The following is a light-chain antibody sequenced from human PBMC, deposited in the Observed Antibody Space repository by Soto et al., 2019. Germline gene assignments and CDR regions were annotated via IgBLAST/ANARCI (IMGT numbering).Light chain of an antibody. J-gene: IGLJ2*01. CDR3: SSYTSSRTHVV. CDR1: SADVGGYNF. CDR2: DVS. Sequence: QSALTQHASVSGSPGQSITISCTGTSADVGGYNFVSWYQHHPGKAPKLMIYDVSNRPSGVSNRFSGSKSANTASLTISGLQAVDEADYYCSSYTSSRTHVVFGGGTKVTVL. V-gene: IGLV2-14*03.